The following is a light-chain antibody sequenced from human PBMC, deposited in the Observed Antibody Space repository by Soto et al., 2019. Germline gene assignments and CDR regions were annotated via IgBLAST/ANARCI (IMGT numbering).Light chain of an antibody. J-gene: IGKJ1*01. Sequence: EVVMTQSPATLSVSPGERATLSCRASQSVSSYLVWYQQKPGQAPRLLIYDASNRATGIPARFSGSGSGTDFTLTISRLEPEDFAVYYCQQYGSSGTFGQGTKVDIK. V-gene: IGKV3-20*01. CDR1: QSVSSY. CDR2: DAS. CDR3: QQYGSSGT.